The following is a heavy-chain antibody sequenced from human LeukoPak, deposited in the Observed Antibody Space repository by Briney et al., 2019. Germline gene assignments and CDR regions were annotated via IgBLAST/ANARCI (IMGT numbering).Heavy chain of an antibody. CDR2: IIPIFGTA. D-gene: IGHD3-3*01. J-gene: IGHJ4*02. CDR3: ASGLRFLEWLLGY. V-gene: IGHV1-69*05. CDR1: GGTFSSYA. Sequence: SVKVSCKASGGTFSSYAISWVRQAPGQGLEWMGGIIPIFGTANYAQKFQGRVTITTDESTSTAYMELSSLRSEDTAVYYCASGLRFLEWLLGYWGQGTLVTVSS.